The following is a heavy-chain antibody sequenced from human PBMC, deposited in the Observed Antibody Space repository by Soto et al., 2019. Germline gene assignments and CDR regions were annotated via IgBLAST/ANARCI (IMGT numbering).Heavy chain of an antibody. D-gene: IGHD2-15*01. J-gene: IGHJ6*03. CDR2: ISAYNGNT. Sequence: ASVKVSCKASGYTFTSYGISWVRQAPGQGLEWMGWISAYNGNTNYAQKLQGRVTMTTDTSTSTAYMELRSLRSDDTAVYYCARIRGIEEYEQVVVAAIDYYYYYMDVWGKGTTVTVSS. V-gene: IGHV1-18*01. CDR1: GYTFTSYG. CDR3: ARIRGIEEYEQVVVAAIDYYYYYMDV.